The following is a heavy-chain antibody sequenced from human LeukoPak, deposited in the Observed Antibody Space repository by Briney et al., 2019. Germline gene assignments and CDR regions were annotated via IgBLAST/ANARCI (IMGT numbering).Heavy chain of an antibody. CDR2: MNPNSGNT. J-gene: IGHJ6*02. CDR1: GYTFTSYD. Sequence: GASVKVSCKASGYTFTSYDINWVRQATGQGLEWMGWMNPNSGNTGYAQKFQGRVTMTRNTSISTAYMELSSLRSEDTAVYYCARGVLRYDILTGFLYYYGMDVWGQGITVTVSS. D-gene: IGHD3-9*01. CDR3: ARGVLRYDILTGFLYYYGMDV. V-gene: IGHV1-8*01.